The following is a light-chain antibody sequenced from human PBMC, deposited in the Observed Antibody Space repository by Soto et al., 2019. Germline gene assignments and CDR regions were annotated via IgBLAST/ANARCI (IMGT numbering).Light chain of an antibody. V-gene: IGKV1-12*01. CDR2: AAS. CDR3: QQGDSFPFT. CDR1: QDISSW. Sequence: DIQMTQSPSSGSASVGDRVTITCRASQDISSWVAWYQQKPGKAPKLLISAASSLQSGVPRRFSGSGSGTDFTLIISSLQPEDFATYFCQQGDSFPFTFGGGTKVDIK. J-gene: IGKJ4*01.